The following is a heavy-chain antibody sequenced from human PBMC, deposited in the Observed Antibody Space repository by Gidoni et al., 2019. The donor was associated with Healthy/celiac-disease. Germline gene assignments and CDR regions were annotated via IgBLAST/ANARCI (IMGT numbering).Heavy chain of an antibody. D-gene: IGHD1-26*01. J-gene: IGHJ4*02. V-gene: IGHV3-23*01. CDR3: AKDGGPGRIIVGALYYFDY. CDR1: GFPFSSYA. CDR2: ISGSGGST. Sequence: EVQLLESGGCLVQPGGSLRLSCAASGFPFSSYAMSWVRQAPGKGLEWVSAISGSGGSTYYADSVKGRFTISRDNSKNTLYLQMNSLRAEDTAVYYCAKDGGPGRIIVGALYYFDYWGQGTLVTVSS.